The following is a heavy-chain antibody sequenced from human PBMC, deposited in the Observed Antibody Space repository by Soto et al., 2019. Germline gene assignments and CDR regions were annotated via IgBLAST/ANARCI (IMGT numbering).Heavy chain of an antibody. CDR3: AKIVAEWQWLIHYYYYGMDV. CDR2: ISYDGSNK. V-gene: IGHV3-30*18. D-gene: IGHD6-19*01. CDR1: GFTFSSYG. J-gene: IGHJ6*02. Sequence: QPGGSLRLSCAASGFTFSSYGMHWVRQAPGKGLEWVAVISYDGSNKYYADSVKGRFTISRDNSKNTLYLQMNSLRAEDTAVYYCAKIVAEWQWLIHYYYYGMDVWGQGTTVTVSS.